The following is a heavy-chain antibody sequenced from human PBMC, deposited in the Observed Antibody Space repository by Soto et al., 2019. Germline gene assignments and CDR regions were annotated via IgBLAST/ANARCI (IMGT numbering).Heavy chain of an antibody. CDR3: ARGPSHGAFDI. CDR1: GSTFSSYD. J-gene: IGHJ3*02. CDR2: ITHDGYND. V-gene: IGHV3-30-3*01. Sequence: QVQLVESGGGVVQPGRSLRLSCAASGSTFSSYDIHWVRQAPGKGPEWVAHITHDGYNDYWADSVKGRFTISRDNAKNTVYLQMNSRTTEDTGVYYCARGPSHGAFDIWGQGTMVTVSS.